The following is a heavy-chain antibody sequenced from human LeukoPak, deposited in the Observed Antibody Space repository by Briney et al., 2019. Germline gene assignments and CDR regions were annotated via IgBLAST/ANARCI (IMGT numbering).Heavy chain of an antibody. CDR1: GFTFSSYS. V-gene: IGHV3-21*01. CDR3: ARTFAGGSGPFDI. CDR2: ISSSSSYI. J-gene: IGHJ3*02. Sequence: GGSLRLSCAASGFTFSSYSMNWVRQAPGKGLEWVSSISSSSSYIYYADSVKGRSTISRDNAKNSLYLQMNSLRAEDTAVYYCARTFAGGSGPFDIWGQGTMVTVSS. D-gene: IGHD3-10*01.